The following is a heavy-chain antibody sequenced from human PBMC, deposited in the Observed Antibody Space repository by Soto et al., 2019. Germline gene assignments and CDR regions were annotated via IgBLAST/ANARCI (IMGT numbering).Heavy chain of an antibody. D-gene: IGHD2-2*01. CDR2: MNPNRTNT. CDR1: GYTFTTYD. Sequence: ASVKVSCKASGYTFTTYDINWVRQAPGQGLEWMGWMNPNRTNTGYAEKFQGRVTMTRDTSISTAYMELSSLRYDDTAVYYCVRGGFLSHDHVIIAPATLGFDPWGQGTLVTVSS. CDR3: VRGGFLSHDHVIIAPATLGFDP. V-gene: IGHV1-8*01. J-gene: IGHJ5*02.